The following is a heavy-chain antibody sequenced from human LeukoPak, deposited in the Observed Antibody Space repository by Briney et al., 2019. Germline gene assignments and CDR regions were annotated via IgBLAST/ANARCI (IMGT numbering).Heavy chain of an antibody. CDR3: ARGQNVPA. J-gene: IGHJ4*02. V-gene: IGHV3-48*01. D-gene: IGHD1-1*01. CDR2: INSNGRSI. Sequence: PGGSLRLSCAASGFTFTSYTMNWVRQAPGKGLEWISYINSNGRSIYYADSVKGRFTISRDNAKNSLYLQMNSLRAEDTAAYYCARGQNVPAWGQGTLVTVSS. CDR1: GFTFTSYT.